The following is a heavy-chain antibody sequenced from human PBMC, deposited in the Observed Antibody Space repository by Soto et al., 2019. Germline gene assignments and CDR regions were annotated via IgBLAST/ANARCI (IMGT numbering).Heavy chain of an antibody. CDR2: IYYSGST. V-gene: IGHV4-31*03. D-gene: IGHD3-9*01. CDR3: ARYDILTGYYYFDY. J-gene: IGHJ4*02. CDR1: GGSISSGGYY. Sequence: QVQLQESGPGLVKPSQTLSLTCTVSGGSISSGGYYCSWIRQHPGKGLEWIGYIYYSGSTYYNPSLKSRVTISVDTSKNQFSLKLSSVTAADTAVYYCARYDILTGYYYFDYWGQGTLVTVSS.